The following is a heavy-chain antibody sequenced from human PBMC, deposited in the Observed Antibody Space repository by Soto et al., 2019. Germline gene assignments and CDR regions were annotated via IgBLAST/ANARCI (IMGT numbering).Heavy chain of an antibody. J-gene: IGHJ4*01. D-gene: IGHD6-25*01. Sequence: SETLSLTCSVSGVSISSSFWSWIRQPAGKGPEYIGRTYSGGSANQNPSLKSRLTMSIDTSKNQSSLRLTSVTAADTAVYYCVKDHAALGAFDFWGHGILVTVSS. CDR2: TYSGGSA. CDR3: VKDHAALGAFDF. V-gene: IGHV4-4*07. CDR1: GVSISSSF.